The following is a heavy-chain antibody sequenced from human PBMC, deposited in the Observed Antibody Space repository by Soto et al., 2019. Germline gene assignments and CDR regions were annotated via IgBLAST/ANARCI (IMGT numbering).Heavy chain of an antibody. D-gene: IGHD6-19*01. J-gene: IGHJ6*02. CDR3: AKDSIAVAAYYYYGMDV. V-gene: IGHV3-23*01. CDR2: ISGSGGST. Sequence: PGGSLRLSCAASGFTFSSYAMSWVRQAPGKGLEWVSAISGSGGSTYYADSVKGRFTISRDNSKNTLYLQMNSLRAEDTAVYYCAKDSIAVAAYYYYGMDVWGQGTTVTVS. CDR1: GFTFSSYA.